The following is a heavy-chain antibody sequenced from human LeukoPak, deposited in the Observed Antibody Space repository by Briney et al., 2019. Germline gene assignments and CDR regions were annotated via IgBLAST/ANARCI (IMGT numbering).Heavy chain of an antibody. CDR1: GYTFTSYG. CDR2: ISTDNGNT. V-gene: IGHV1-18*01. CDR3: ARGYCSSTSCYDY. J-gene: IGHJ4*02. D-gene: IGHD2-2*01. Sequence: ASVKVSCTASGYTFTSYGISWVRQAPGQGLEWMGGISTDNGNTNYAQKVQGRVTMTTDTSTSTAYMELRSLRSDDTAVYYCARGYCSSTSCYDYWGQGTLVTVSS.